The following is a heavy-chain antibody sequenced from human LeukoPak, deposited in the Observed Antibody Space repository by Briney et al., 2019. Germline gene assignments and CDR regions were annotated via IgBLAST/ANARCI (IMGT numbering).Heavy chain of an antibody. J-gene: IGHJ4*02. Sequence: SETLSLTCTVSGGSISSSSYYWGWIRQPPGKGLEWIGSIYYSGSTYYNPSLKSRVTISVDTSKNQFSLKLSSVTAADSAVYYCASSFYYDSRDYWGQGTLVTVSS. CDR1: GGSISSSSYY. D-gene: IGHD3-22*01. CDR3: ASSFYYDSRDY. V-gene: IGHV4-39*01. CDR2: IYYSGST.